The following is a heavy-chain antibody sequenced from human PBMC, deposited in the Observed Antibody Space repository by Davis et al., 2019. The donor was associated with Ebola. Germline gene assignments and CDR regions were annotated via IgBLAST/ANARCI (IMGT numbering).Heavy chain of an antibody. V-gene: IGHV4-59*12. CDR3: ARVLYYYDSSGYYGY. D-gene: IGHD3-22*01. J-gene: IGHJ4*02. CDR2: ISYTGRT. CDR1: GASISSYF. Sequence: SETLSLTCSVSGASISSYFWGWIRQPPGKELEWIGYISYTGRTNYNPSLKSRVTISTDTSKNQFSLKLSSVTAADTAVYYCARVLYYYDSSGYYGYWGQGTLVTVSS.